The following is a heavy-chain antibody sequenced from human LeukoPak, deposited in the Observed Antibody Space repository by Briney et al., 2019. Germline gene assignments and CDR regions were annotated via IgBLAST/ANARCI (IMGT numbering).Heavy chain of an antibody. V-gene: IGHV3-30-3*01. D-gene: IGHD4-23*01. CDR3: VRGNDYGGPHY. Sequence: GGSLRLSCAASGFTFRNYVIHWVRQAPGKGLEWVAVTSSDLNVKLYADSVKGRFTISRDNGKNTLFLQMNSLRAEDAAVYYCVRGNDYGGPHYWGQGTLVTVSS. J-gene: IGHJ4*02. CDR1: GFTFRNYV. CDR2: TSSDLNVK.